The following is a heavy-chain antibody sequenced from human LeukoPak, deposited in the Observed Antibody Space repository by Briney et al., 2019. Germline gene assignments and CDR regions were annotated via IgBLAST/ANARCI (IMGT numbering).Heavy chain of an antibody. D-gene: IGHD5-18*01. CDR1: GFTFTNAW. V-gene: IGHV3-15*01. CDR2: IKSKTDGGTA. J-gene: IGHJ4*02. Sequence: GGSLRLSCAASGFTFTNAWMTWVRQAPGKGLEWVGLIKSKTDGGTADYAAPVKGRFTISRDDSKTTLYLQMNSLKAEDTAVYYCATGAWIQLWLADYWGRGTLVTVSS. CDR3: ATGAWIQLWLADY.